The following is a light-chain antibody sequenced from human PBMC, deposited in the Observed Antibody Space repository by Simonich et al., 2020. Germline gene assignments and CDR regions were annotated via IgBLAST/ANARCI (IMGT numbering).Light chain of an antibody. V-gene: IGLV2-23*02. J-gene: IGLJ2*01. CDR3: CSYAGSSTLV. CDR2: EVS. CDR1: SSDVGGYNY. Sequence: QSALTQPPSASGSPGQSVTISCTGTSSDVGGYNYVSWYQQHPGKAPKLMIYEVSKRPSWVSNRFSGSKSGNTASLTISGLQAEDEADYYCCSYAGSSTLVFGGGTKLTVL.